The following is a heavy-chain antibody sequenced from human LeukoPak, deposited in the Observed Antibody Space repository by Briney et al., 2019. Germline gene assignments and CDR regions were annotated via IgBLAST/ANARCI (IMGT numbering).Heavy chain of an antibody. CDR3: AKGSGISGWSDAFDI. CDR1: GFTFSTYG. Sequence: GGSLRLSCAASGFTFSTYGMHWVRQAPGKGLEWVSFIRYDGSNKYYADSVKGRFTISRDNSKNTLYLQMNRLRAEDTAVYFCAKGSGISGWSDAFDIWGQGTMVTVSS. CDR2: IRYDGSNK. D-gene: IGHD6-19*01. J-gene: IGHJ3*02. V-gene: IGHV3-30*02.